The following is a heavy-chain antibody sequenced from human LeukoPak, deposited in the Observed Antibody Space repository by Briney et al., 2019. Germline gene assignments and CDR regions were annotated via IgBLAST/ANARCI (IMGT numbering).Heavy chain of an antibody. CDR1: GYSFTTYW. Sequence: GESLKISCQGSGYSFTTYWIGWVRQMPGKGLEWVANIKQDGSEKYYVDSVKGRFTISRDNAKNSLYLQMNSLRAEDTAVYYCARDFFLGGYEVYWGQGTLVTVSS. V-gene: IGHV3-7*01. CDR2: IKQDGSEK. J-gene: IGHJ4*02. CDR3: ARDFFLGGYEVY. D-gene: IGHD5-12*01.